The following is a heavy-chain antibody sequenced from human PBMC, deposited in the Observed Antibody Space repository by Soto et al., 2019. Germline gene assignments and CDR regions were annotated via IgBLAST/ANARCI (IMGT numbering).Heavy chain of an antibody. Sequence: GGSLRLSCAASGFTFSSFWMDWVRQAPGKGLEWVANINPDGSEKHYVDSVKGRFTISRDNARKTVFLQMDRLRAEDTAVYYCAKDRHYPRDYFHYWGQGNLVTVS. D-gene: IGHD3-10*01. CDR3: AKDRHYPRDYFHY. V-gene: IGHV3-7*03. CDR2: INPDGSEK. J-gene: IGHJ4*02. CDR1: GFTFSSFW.